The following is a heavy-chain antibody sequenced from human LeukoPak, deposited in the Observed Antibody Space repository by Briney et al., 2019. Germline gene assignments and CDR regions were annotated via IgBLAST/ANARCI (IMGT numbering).Heavy chain of an antibody. D-gene: IGHD2-15*01. Sequence: SVKVSCKASGGTFSSYAISWVRQAPGQGLEWMGGIIPIFGTANYAQKFQGRVTITADESTSTAYMELSSLRSEDTAVYYCARSRWGCSGGSCYGYYFDYWGQGTLVTVSS. J-gene: IGHJ4*02. CDR3: ARSRWGCSGGSCYGYYFDY. CDR2: IIPIFGTA. V-gene: IGHV1-69*13. CDR1: GGTFSSYA.